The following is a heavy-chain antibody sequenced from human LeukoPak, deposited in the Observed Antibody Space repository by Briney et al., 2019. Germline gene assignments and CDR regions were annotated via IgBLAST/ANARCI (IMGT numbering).Heavy chain of an antibody. Sequence: ASVKVSCKASGGTFSSYAISWVRQAPGQGLEWMGGIIPIFGTANYAQKFQGRVTITADESTSTAYMELSSLRSEDTAVYYCASGDYVWGSYRVDYWGQGTLVTVSS. V-gene: IGHV1-69*13. CDR1: GGTFSSYA. D-gene: IGHD3-16*02. CDR2: IIPIFGTA. J-gene: IGHJ4*02. CDR3: ASGDYVWGSYRVDY.